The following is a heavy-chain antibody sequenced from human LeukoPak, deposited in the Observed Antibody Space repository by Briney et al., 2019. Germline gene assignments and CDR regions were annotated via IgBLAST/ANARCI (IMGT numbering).Heavy chain of an antibody. V-gene: IGHV3-23*01. D-gene: IGHD7-27*01. CDR3: ARRGPNWGFFDY. CDR2: ISGSGDAT. Sequence: GGSLILSCAASGFTLSNHAMNWGRQAPGKGLEWVSTISGSGDATYYADSVKGRFTISGDKSKNKLYLQMNSLRAEDTAVYYCARRGPNWGFFDYWGRGTLVTVSS. CDR1: GFTLSNHA. J-gene: IGHJ4*02.